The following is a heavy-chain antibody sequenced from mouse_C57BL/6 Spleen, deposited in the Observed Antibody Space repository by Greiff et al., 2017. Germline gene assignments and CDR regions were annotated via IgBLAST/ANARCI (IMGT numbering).Heavy chain of an antibody. CDR2: IYPSDSET. D-gene: IGHD1-2*01. Sequence: QVPLQQPGAELVRPGSSVKLSCKASGYTFTSYWMDWVKQRPGQGLEWIGNIYPSDSETHYNQKFKDKATLTVDKSSSTAYMQLSSLTSEDSAVYYCASGYNAWFAYWGQGTLVTVSA. CDR1: GYTFTSYW. CDR3: ASGYNAWFAY. V-gene: IGHV1-61*01. J-gene: IGHJ3*01.